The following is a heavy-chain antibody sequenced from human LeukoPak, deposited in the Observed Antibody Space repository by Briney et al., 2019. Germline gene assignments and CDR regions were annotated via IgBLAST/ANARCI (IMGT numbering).Heavy chain of an antibody. CDR2: IYYSGST. Sequence: SETLSLTCTVSGGSISSYYWNWIRQPPGKGLEWIGYIYYSGSTNYNPSLKSRVTISVDTSKNQFSLKLSSVTAADTAVYYCATDNSYGSGSYYTWGQGTLVTVSS. D-gene: IGHD3-10*01. CDR1: GGSISSYY. J-gene: IGHJ4*02. V-gene: IGHV4-59*01. CDR3: ATDNSYGSGSYYT.